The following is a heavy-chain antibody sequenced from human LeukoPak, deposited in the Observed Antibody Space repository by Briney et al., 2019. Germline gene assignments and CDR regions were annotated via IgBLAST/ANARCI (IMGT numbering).Heavy chain of an antibody. CDR3: ARGLVSTGNSRYYYYYMDV. CDR1: GGSISSHY. CDR2: IYYSGST. V-gene: IGHV4-59*11. D-gene: IGHD1-1*01. J-gene: IGHJ6*03. Sequence: PSETLSLTCTVSGGSISSHYWSWIRQPPGKGLEWIGYIYYSGSTNYNPSLKSRVTISVDTSKNQFSLKLSSVTAADTAVYYCARGLVSTGNSRYYYYYMDVWGKGTTVTVSS.